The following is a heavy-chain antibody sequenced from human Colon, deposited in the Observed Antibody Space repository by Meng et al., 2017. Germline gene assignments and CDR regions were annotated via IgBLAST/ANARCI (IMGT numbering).Heavy chain of an antibody. CDR1: GGSFSGESDY. V-gene: IGHV4-61*01. J-gene: IGHJ4*02. CDR3: ARGSSVYDFDY. CDR2: IYYSGST. Sequence: VQLQEWCPGLVKPSETLSLPCSVAGGSFSGESDYWSWSRQPAGNGVEWNWYIYYSGSTNYNPSLKSRFTISVETSNNQCSLKLSSVTAADTAVDYCARGSSVYDFDYWGQGTLVTVSS. D-gene: IGHD3-22*01.